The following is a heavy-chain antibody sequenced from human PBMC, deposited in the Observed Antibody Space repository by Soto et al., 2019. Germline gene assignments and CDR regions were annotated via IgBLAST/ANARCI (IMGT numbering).Heavy chain of an antibody. CDR2: IYYTGST. Sequence: PSETLSLSCTVSGDSIKHYYRSWIRQPPGKRLEWMGYIYYTGSTTYNPSLESRVTMSADNTKNQFSLKQSSVNAAAPAVYYCAKCRRTEGEGFTPNSWGRGTLGTVSS. V-gene: IGHV4-59*01. CDR3: AKCRRTEGEGFTPNS. CDR1: GDSIKHYY. J-gene: IGHJ4*02. D-gene: IGHD1-1*01.